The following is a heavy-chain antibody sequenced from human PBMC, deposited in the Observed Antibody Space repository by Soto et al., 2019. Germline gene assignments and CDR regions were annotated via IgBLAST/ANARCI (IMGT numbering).Heavy chain of an antibody. CDR2: IYYSGST. Sequence: PSETLSLTCTVSGGSISSGDYYWSWIRQPPGKGLEWIGYIYYSGSTYYNPSLKSRVTISVDTSKNQFSLKLSSVTAADTAVYYCAGINYGFWSGYTPWGQGTLVTVSS. CDR3: AGINYGFWSGYTP. D-gene: IGHD3-3*01. CDR1: GGSISSGDYY. J-gene: IGHJ5*02. V-gene: IGHV4-30-4*01.